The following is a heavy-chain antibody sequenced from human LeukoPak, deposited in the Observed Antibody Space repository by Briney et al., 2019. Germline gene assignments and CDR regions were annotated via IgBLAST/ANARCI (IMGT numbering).Heavy chain of an antibody. CDR3: ARGRRRSVVVITSIFDY. CDR1: GGSFSGYY. V-gene: IGHV4-34*01. Sequence: PSETLSLTCAVYGGSFSGYYWGWIRQPPGKGLEWIGSIYHSGRTYYNPSLKSRVTISVDTSKNQFSLKLSSVTAADTAVYYCARGRRRSVVVITSIFDYWGQGTLVTVSS. J-gene: IGHJ4*02. CDR2: IYHSGRT. D-gene: IGHD3-22*01.